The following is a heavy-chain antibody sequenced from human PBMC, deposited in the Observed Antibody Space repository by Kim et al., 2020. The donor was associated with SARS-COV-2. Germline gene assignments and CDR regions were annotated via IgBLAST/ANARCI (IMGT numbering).Heavy chain of an antibody. CDR2: INPSGGST. CDR3: AVTPYYYDSSGYQDNAFDY. Sequence: ASVKVSCKASGYTFTSYYMHWVRQAPGQGLEWMGIINPSGGSTSYAQKFQGRVTMTRDTSTSTVYMELSSLRSEDTAVYYCAVTPYYYDSSGYQDNAFDYWGQGTLVTVSS. D-gene: IGHD3-22*01. V-gene: IGHV1-46*01. CDR1: GYTFTSYY. J-gene: IGHJ4*02.